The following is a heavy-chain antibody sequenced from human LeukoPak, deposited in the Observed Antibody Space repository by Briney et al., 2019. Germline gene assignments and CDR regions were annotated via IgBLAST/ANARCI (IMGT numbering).Heavy chain of an antibody. Sequence: GGSLRLSCAASGFSFSSYAMSWVRQAPGKGLEWVSAISGSGGSTYYADSVKGRFTISRDNSKNTLYLQMNSLRAEDTAVYYCAKDSSSWYKGRYDYWGQGTLVTVSS. D-gene: IGHD6-13*01. V-gene: IGHV3-23*01. CDR3: AKDSSSWYKGRYDY. CDR1: GFSFSSYA. J-gene: IGHJ4*02. CDR2: ISGSGGST.